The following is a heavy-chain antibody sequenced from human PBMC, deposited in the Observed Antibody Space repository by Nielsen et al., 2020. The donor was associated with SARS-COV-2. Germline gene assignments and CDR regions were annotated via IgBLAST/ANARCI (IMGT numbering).Heavy chain of an antibody. D-gene: IGHD2-2*01. CDR3: ARLVRAKVLRGPVVPAARWDKTNYYYYYMDV. CDR2: IYYSGST. Sequence: SETLSLTCTVSGGSISSYYWSWIRQPPGKGLEWIGYIYYSGSTNYNPSLKSRVTISVDTSKNQFSLKLSSVTAADTAVYYCARLVRAKVLRGPVVPAARWDKTNYYYYYMDVWGKGTTVTVSS. CDR1: GGSISSYY. V-gene: IGHV4-59*12. J-gene: IGHJ6*03.